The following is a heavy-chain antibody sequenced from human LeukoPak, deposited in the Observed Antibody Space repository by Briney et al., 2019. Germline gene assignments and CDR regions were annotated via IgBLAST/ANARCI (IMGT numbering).Heavy chain of an antibody. D-gene: IGHD2-21*02. CDR3: ARPICVGDCYPYDY. CDR1: GFIFSSYG. CDR2: ISYDGSNK. V-gene: IGHV3-30*03. Sequence: GGSLRLSCAASGFIFSSYGMHWVRQAPGKGLEWVAVISYDGSNKYYADSVKGRFTISRDNSKNTLYLQMNSLRAEDTAVYYCARPICVGDCYPYDYWGPGTLVTVSS. J-gene: IGHJ4*02.